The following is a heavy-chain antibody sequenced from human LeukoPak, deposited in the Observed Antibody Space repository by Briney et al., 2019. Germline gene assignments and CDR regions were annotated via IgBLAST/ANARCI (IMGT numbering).Heavy chain of an antibody. J-gene: IGHJ4*02. CDR1: GFTFSSYS. CDR2: ISSSSSYI. Sequence: GGSLRLSCAASGFTFSSYSMNWVRQAPGKGLEWVSSISSSSSYIYYADSVKGRFTISRDNAKNSLYLQMNSLRAEDTAVYYCARDYGHGFWSGFDYWGQGTLVTVPS. D-gene: IGHD3-3*01. CDR3: ARDYGHGFWSGFDY. V-gene: IGHV3-21*01.